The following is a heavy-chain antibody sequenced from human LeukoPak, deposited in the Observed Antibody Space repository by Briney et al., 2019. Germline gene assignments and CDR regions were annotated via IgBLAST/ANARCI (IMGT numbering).Heavy chain of an antibody. CDR3: ARDWGVDS. J-gene: IGHJ4*02. CDR1: GFTFSSYS. D-gene: IGHD3-16*01. V-gene: IGHV3-74*01. CDR2: INLDGSST. Sequence: GGSLRLSCTASGFTFSSYSMHWVRQAPGKGLVWVSRINLDGSSTSYADSVKGRFTMSRDNAKNTLYLQMNSLRAEDTAVYYCARDWGVDSWGQGTLVTVSS.